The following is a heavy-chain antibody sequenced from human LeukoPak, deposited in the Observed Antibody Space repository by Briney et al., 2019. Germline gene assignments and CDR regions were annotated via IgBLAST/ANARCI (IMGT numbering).Heavy chain of an antibody. J-gene: IGHJ4*02. D-gene: IGHD3-16*01. CDR2: ISWNSGSI. CDR3: AKDTRRNGGFDY. Sequence: GGSLRLSCAAPGFTLDDYAMPWVRQAPGKGLEWVSGISWNSGSIGYADSVKGRFTISRDNAKNSLYLQMNSLRAEDTALYYCAKDTRRNGGFDYWGQGTLVTVSS. CDR1: GFTLDDYA. V-gene: IGHV3-9*01.